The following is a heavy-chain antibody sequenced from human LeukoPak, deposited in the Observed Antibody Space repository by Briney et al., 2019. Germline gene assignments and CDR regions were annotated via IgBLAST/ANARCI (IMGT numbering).Heavy chain of an antibody. J-gene: IGHJ4*02. V-gene: IGHV3-23*01. CDR3: AKHSYDSSGYYSIDY. D-gene: IGHD3-22*01. Sequence: PGGSLRLSCAASGSTFGGYAMTWVRQAPGRGLEWVSGISGSGGSTYYADSVKGRFTISRDNSKNTLYLQMNSLRAEDTAVYYCAKHSYDSSGYYSIDYWGQGTLVTVFS. CDR2: ISGSGGST. CDR1: GSTFGGYA.